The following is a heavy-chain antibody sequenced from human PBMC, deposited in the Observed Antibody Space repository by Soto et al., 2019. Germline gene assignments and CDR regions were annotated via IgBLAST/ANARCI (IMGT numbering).Heavy chain of an antibody. Sequence: GGSLRLSCAASGFTFSSYAMSWVRQAPGKGLEWVSALSGSAGSTYYADSVKGRFTISRDNSKNTLYLQMNSLRAEDTALYYCAKMGSWELWEMDDYYYYYGMDVWGQGTTVTVSS. CDR2: LSGSAGST. CDR1: GFTFSSYA. D-gene: IGHD1-26*01. V-gene: IGHV3-23*01. J-gene: IGHJ6*02. CDR3: AKMGSWELWEMDDYYYYYGMDV.